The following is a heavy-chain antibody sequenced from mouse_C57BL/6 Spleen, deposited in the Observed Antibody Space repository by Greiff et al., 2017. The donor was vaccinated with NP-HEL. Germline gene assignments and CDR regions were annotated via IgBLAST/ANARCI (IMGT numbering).Heavy chain of an antibody. V-gene: IGHV2-5*01. CDR1: GFSLTSYG. J-gene: IGHJ4*01. CDR2: IWRGGST. Sequence: QVQLQQSGPGLVQPSQSLSITCTVSGFSLTSYGVHWVRQSPGKGLEWLGVIWRGGSTDYNAAFMSRLSITKDNSKSQVFFKMNSLQADDTAIYYCAKNKGPTINFYAMDYWGQGTSVTVSS. D-gene: IGHD2-12*01. CDR3: AKNKGPTINFYAMDY.